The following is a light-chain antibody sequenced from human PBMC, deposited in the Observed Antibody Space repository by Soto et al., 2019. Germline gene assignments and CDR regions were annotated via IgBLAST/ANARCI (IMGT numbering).Light chain of an antibody. J-gene: IGKJ4*01. V-gene: IGKV3-11*01. CDR1: QSVSSY. CDR2: DAS. CDR3: QQRSNCPLT. Sequence: EIVLTQSPATLSLSPGERATLSCRASQSVSSYLAWYQQKPGQAPRLLIYDASNRATGIPARFSGSGSGTDFTLTISSLEPEDVAAYYCQQRSNCPLTFGGGTKVEIK.